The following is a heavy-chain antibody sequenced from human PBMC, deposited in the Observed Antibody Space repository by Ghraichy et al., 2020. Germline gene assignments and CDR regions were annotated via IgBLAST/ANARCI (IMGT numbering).Heavy chain of an antibody. V-gene: IGHV3-35*01. D-gene: IGHD3-22*01. Sequence: GGSLRLSCAVSGFTFNNSDMNWVHQAPGKGLEWLSGVTWNGSRTQYADSVKGRSIISRDNSRNTLYLQTNSLRAEDTDVYYCVRLRNYYDGSCYCLDHYYYALDVWGQGTTVTVSS. CDR2: VTWNGSRT. J-gene: IGHJ6*02. CDR3: VRLRNYYDGSCYCLDHYYYALDV. CDR1: GFTFNNSD.